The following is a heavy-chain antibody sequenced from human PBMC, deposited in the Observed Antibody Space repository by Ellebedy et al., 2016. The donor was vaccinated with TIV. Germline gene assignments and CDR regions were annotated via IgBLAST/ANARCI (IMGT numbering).Heavy chain of an antibody. J-gene: IGHJ3*02. V-gene: IGHV3-23*01. Sequence: GESLKISCAASGFTFNNYAMSWVRQAPGKGLEWVSAISGGGGSTWYADSVKGRFTISRDNSKNTLYLHMNSLRAEDTAVYYCAILLDSRGAFDIWGQGTMVTVSS. CDR3: AILLDSRGAFDI. CDR2: ISGGGGST. CDR1: GFTFNNYA. D-gene: IGHD3-22*01.